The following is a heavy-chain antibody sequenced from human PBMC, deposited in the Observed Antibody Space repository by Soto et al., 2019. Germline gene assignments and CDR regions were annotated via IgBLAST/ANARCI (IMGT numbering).Heavy chain of an antibody. J-gene: IGHJ6*02. D-gene: IGHD3-3*01. V-gene: IGHV4-31*03. Sequence: PSETLSLTCTVSGGSISSGGYYWSWIRQHPGKGLEWIGYIYYSGSTYYNPSLKIRVTISVDTSKNQFSLKLSSVTAADTAVYYCARDSGGNDFWSGYYPHYYYGMDVWGQGTTVTVSS. CDR1: GGSISSGGYY. CDR3: ARDSGGNDFWSGYYPHYYYGMDV. CDR2: IYYSGST.